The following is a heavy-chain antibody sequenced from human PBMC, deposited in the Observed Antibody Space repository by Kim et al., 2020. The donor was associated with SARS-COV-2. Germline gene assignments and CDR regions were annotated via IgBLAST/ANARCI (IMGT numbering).Heavy chain of an antibody. CDR3: TTDAYYDSSS. CDR2: T. D-gene: IGHD3-22*01. J-gene: IGHJ5*02. V-gene: IGHV3-15*01. Sequence: TDYAAPVKGRFTISRDDSKNTLYLQMNSLKTEDTAVYYCTTDAYYDSSSWGQGTLVTVSS.